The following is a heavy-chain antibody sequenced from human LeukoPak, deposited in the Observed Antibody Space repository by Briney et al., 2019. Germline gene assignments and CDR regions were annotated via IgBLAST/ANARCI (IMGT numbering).Heavy chain of an antibody. D-gene: IGHD2-2*01. CDR2: INPNSGGT. CDR1: GYTFTGYY. V-gene: IGHV1-2*02. Sequence: ASVKVSCKASGYTFTGYYMHWVRQAPGQGLEWMGWINPNSGGTNYAQKFQGRVTMTRDTSISTAYMELSRLRSDDTAVYYCARDAGHYGSGGELGYCSSTSCYALDYWGQGTLVTVSS. CDR3: ARDAGHYGSGGELGYCSSTSCYALDY. J-gene: IGHJ4*02.